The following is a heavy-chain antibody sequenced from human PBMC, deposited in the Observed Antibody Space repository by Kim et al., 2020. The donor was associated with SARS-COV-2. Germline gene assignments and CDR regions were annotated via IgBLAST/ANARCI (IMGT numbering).Heavy chain of an antibody. Sequence: SETLSLTCTVSGGSISSYYWSWIRQPPGKGLEWIGYIYYSGSTNYNPSLKSRVTISVDTYKNQFSLKLSSVTAADTAVYYCAAADYSSSSEFDYWGQGTLVTVSS. V-gene: IGHV4-59*13. J-gene: IGHJ4*02. D-gene: IGHD6-13*01. CDR2: IYYSGST. CDR3: AAADYSSSSEFDY. CDR1: GGSISSYY.